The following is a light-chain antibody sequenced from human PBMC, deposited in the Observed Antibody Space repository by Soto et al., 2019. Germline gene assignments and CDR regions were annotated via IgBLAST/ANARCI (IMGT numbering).Light chain of an antibody. CDR1: QSVSSSY. J-gene: IGKJ2*01. V-gene: IGKV3-20*01. Sequence: EIVMTQSPATLSVSPGERATLSCRASQSVSSSYLAWYQQKPGQAPRLLIYGASSRATGIPDRFSGSGSGTDFTLTISRLEPEDFAVYYCQQYGSSPPYTFGQ. CDR3: QQYGSSPPYT. CDR2: GAS.